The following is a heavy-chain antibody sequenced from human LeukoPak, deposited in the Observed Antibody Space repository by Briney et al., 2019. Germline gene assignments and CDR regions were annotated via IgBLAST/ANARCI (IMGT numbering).Heavy chain of an antibody. D-gene: IGHD2-8*01. Sequence: GGSLRLSCAASGFTFSSYAMHWVRQAPGKGLEWVAFISYGGSNKYYADSVKGRFTISGDNSKNTLYLQMNSLRAEDTAVYYCARDPSPQGFVLMVYASFDYWGQGTLVTVSS. CDR2: ISYGGSNK. J-gene: IGHJ4*02. CDR1: GFTFSSYA. V-gene: IGHV3-30-3*01. CDR3: ARDPSPQGFVLMVYASFDY.